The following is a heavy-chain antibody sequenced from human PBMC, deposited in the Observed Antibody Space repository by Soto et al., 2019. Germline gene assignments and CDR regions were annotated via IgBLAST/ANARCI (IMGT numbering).Heavy chain of an antibody. CDR1: GGSVSSGSYY. CDR3: ARDYARRIGCSGNGFDY. Sequence: QVQLQESGPGLVKPSETLSLTCTVSGGSVSSGSYYWSWIRQPPGKGLEWIGYIYYSGITDYNPSLKSRVTISVDTAKNQFSLKLSSVTAADTAVYYCARDYARRIGCSGNGFDYWGQGTLVTVSS. CDR2: IYYSGIT. D-gene: IGHD1-26*01. J-gene: IGHJ4*02. V-gene: IGHV4-61*01.